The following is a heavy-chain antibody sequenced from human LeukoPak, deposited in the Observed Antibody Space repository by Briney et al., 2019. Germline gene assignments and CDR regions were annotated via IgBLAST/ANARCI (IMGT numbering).Heavy chain of an antibody. Sequence: GGSLRLSCAASAFIFNNYYMSWIRQAPEKGLECVSYISNSGSTMFYADSVKGRFTISRDNAKNSLYLQMNSLRAEDTAVYYCAREDIGYYYMDVWGKGTTVTVSS. V-gene: IGHV3-11*04. CDR3: AREDIGYYYMDV. CDR2: ISNSGSTM. D-gene: IGHD2-15*01. J-gene: IGHJ6*03. CDR1: AFIFNNYY.